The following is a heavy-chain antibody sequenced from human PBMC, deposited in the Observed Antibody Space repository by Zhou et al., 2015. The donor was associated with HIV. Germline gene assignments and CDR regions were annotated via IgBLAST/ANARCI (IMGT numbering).Heavy chain of an antibody. V-gene: IGHV1-69*12. J-gene: IGHJ6*02. CDR3: ARVRVERWLQRTDSLMDV. CDR1: GGTFSSYA. Sequence: QVQLVQSGAEVKKPGSSVKVSCKASGGTFSSYAISWVRQAPGQGLEWMGGIIPIFGTANYAQKFQGRVTITADESTSTAYMELSSLRSEDTAVYYCARVRVERWLQRTDSLMDVWGQGTTVTVSS. CDR2: IIPIFGTA. D-gene: IGHD5-24*01.